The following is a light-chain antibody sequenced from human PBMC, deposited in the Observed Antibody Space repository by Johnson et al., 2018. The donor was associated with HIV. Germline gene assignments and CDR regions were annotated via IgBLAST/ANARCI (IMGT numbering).Light chain of an antibody. CDR2: ENT. V-gene: IGLV1-51*01. Sequence: QSVLTQPPSVSAVPGQKVTISCSGSSSNIANNYVSWYQQLPGPAPKLLIYENTTRPSGIPARFSGPKSGTSAPSGRTGLRTGAEADYYCVTWVSSMMAVFSCFGTGTKVTFL. CDR3: VTWVSSMMAVFSC. CDR1: SSNIANNY. J-gene: IGLJ1*01.